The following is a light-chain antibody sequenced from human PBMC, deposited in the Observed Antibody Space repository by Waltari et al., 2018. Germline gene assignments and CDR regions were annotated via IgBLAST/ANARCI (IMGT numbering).Light chain of an antibody. CDR2: GAS. V-gene: IGKV3-20*01. CDR1: QRVSRA. J-gene: IGKJ1*01. CDR3: QHYVRLPAT. Sequence: EIVLTQSPGSLSSSPGERVTLSCRASQRVSRALAWYQQKPGQAPRLLIFGASNRATGIPDRFSGSGSETDFSLTISRREPEDVAVYYCQHYVRLPATFGRGTKVEIK.